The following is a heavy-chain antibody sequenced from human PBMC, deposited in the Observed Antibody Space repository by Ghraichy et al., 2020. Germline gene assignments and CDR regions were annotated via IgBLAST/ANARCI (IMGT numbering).Heavy chain of an antibody. Sequence: SETLSLTCAVYGGSFSGYYWSWIRQPPGTGLEWIGEINHSGSTNYNPSLKSRVTISVDTSKNQFSLKLSSVTAADTAVYYCARVRGFYGSGSYGLYYFDYWGQGTLVTVSS. V-gene: IGHV4-34*01. CDR2: INHSGST. CDR1: GGSFSGYY. D-gene: IGHD3-10*01. CDR3: ARVRGFYGSGSYGLYYFDY. J-gene: IGHJ4*02.